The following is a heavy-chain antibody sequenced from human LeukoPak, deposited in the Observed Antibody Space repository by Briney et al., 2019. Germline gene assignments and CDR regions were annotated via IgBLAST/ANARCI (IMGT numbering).Heavy chain of an antibody. CDR1: GFTFTDYW. V-gene: IGHV3-7*03. D-gene: IGHD2-2*01. J-gene: IGHJ6*04. CDR2: IKQDGSEK. CDR3: VRDCSSASLSSGCYYAMDV. Sequence: GGSLRLSCAASGFTFTDYWMTWVRQAPGKGLEWVAHIKQDGSEKYYVDSLKGRFTISRDNAKNSLFLQMNSLRAEDTAVYYCVRDCSSASLSSGCYYAMDVWGKGTTVTVSS.